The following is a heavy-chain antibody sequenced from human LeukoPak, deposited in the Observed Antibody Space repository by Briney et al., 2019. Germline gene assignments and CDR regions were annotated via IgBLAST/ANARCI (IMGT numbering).Heavy chain of an antibody. Sequence: GGSLRLSCAASGFTFSSNAMTWVRQAPGQGLEWVSSISETSSHTFYADSVKGRFTISRDNTKYTLFLQMNSLRVEDTAMYYCAKDFSSSWQFDPWGQGTLVTVSS. CDR2: ISETSSHT. CDR3: AKDFSSSWQFDP. D-gene: IGHD6-13*01. CDR1: GFTFSSNA. V-gene: IGHV3-23*01. J-gene: IGHJ5*02.